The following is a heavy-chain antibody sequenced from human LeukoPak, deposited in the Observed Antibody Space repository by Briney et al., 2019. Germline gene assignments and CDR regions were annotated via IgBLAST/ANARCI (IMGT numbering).Heavy chain of an antibody. CDR3: ARAHRDYYDSSGYSDFDY. J-gene: IGHJ4*02. Sequence: SVKVSCKASGDTFSSYAISWVRQAPGQGLEWMGRIIPIFGTANYAQKFQGRVTITTDESTSTAYMALSSLRSEDTAVYYCARAHRDYYDSSGYSDFDYWGQGTLVTVS. V-gene: IGHV1-69*05. D-gene: IGHD3-22*01. CDR1: GDTFSSYA. CDR2: IIPIFGTA.